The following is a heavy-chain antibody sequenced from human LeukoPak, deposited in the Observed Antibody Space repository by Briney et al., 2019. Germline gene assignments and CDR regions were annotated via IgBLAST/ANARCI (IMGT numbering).Heavy chain of an antibody. V-gene: IGHV1-69*13. J-gene: IGHJ4*02. CDR2: IIPIFGTA. D-gene: IGHD2-8*01. CDR3: ARARCRGCMLLDY. Sequence: SVKVSCKASGYTFTSYGISWVRQAPGQGLEWMGGIIPIFGTANYAQKFQGRVTITADESTSTAYMELSSLRSEDTAVYYCARARCRGCMLLDYWGQGTLVTVSS. CDR1: GYTFTSYG.